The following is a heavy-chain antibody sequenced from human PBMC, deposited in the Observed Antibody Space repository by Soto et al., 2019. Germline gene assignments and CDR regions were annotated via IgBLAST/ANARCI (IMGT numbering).Heavy chain of an antibody. Sequence: PSATLSLTCTVSGASNSALYWSWVPKSDGKGLEWIGRIYATGTTDYNPSLKSRVMMSVDTSKKQFSLKLRSVTAADTAVYYCVRDGTKTLRDWFDPWGQGTSVTVSS. V-gene: IGHV4-4*07. D-gene: IGHD1-1*01. CDR2: IYATGTT. CDR1: GASNSALY. J-gene: IGHJ5*02. CDR3: VRDGTKTLRDWFDP.